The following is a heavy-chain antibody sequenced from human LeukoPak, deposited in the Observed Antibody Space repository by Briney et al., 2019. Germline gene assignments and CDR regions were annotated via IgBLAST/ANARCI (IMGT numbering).Heavy chain of an antibody. CDR2: IYSGGST. CDR3: AIRYYDSSGYLFDY. V-gene: IGHV3-53*01. Sequence: GSLRLSCAASGFTVSSNYMSWVRQAPGKGLKWVSVIYSGGSTYYADSVKGRFTISRDNSKNTLYLQMNSLRAEDTAVYYCAIRYYDSSGYLFDYWGQGTLVTVSS. D-gene: IGHD3-22*01. CDR1: GFTVSSNY. J-gene: IGHJ4*02.